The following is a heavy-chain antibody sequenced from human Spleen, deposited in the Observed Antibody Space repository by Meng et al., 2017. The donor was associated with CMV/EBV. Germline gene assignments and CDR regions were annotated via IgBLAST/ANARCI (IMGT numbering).Heavy chain of an antibody. CDR2: IYYSGST. J-gene: IGHJ5*02. Sequence: SGGSISSSCYFWGWIRQPPGKGLEWIGSIYYSGSTYYNPSLKSRVTISVDTSKNQFSLKLSSVTAADTAVYYCARATPRAEDWFDPWGQGTLVTVSS. CDR3: ARATPRAEDWFDP. CDR1: GGSISSSCYF. V-gene: IGHV4-39*07.